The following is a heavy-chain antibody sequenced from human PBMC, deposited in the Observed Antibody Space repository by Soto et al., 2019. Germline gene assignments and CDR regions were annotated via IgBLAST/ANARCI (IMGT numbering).Heavy chain of an antibody. CDR1: GGSFSGYY. D-gene: IGHD5-12*01. V-gene: IGHV4-34*01. J-gene: IGHJ6*03. CDR3: ARAEWLPGGTDYYYYMDV. CDR2: INHSGST. Sequence: PSETLSLTCAVYGGSFSGYYWSWIRQPPGKGLEWIGEINHSGSTNYNPSLKSRVTISVDTSKNQFSLKLSSVTAADTAVYYCARAEWLPGGTDYYYYMDVWGKGTTVTASS.